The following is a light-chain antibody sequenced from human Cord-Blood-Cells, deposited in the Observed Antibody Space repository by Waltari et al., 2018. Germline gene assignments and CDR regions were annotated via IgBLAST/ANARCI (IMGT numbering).Light chain of an antibody. Sequence: DLQMTQSPSSLSSSDVHRVTLTCRASQSISSYLNWYQQKPGKAPKLLIYAAFSLQSGVPSRFSGSGSGTDFTLTISSLQPEDFATYYCQQGYSTLAYSFGQGTKLEIK. J-gene: IGKJ2*03. CDR3: QQGYSTLAYS. CDR2: AAF. CDR1: QSISSY. V-gene: IGKV1-39*01.